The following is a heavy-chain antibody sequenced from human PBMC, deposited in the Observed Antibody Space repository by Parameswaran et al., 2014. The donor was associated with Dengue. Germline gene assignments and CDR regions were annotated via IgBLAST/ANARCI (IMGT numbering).Heavy chain of an antibody. CDR3: TRGRYYSDTSGYYGFDY. Sequence: WVRQAPGQGLEWMGIINPSGGSTNYAQKFQGRVTMTRDTSTSTVYMELSSLRSEDTAVYYCTRGRYYSDTSGYYGFDYWGQGTLVTVSS. J-gene: IGHJ4*02. D-gene: IGHD3-22*01. CDR2: INPSGGST. V-gene: IGHV1-46*01.